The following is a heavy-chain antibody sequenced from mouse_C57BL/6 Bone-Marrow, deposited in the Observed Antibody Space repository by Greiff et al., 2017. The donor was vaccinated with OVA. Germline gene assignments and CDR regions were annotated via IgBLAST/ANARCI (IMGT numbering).Heavy chain of an antibody. V-gene: IGHV1-26*01. CDR2: INPNNGGT. Sequence: EVQLQQSGPELVKPGASVKISCKASGYTFTDYYMNWVKQSHGKSLEWIGDINPNNGGTSYNQKFKGKATLTVDKSSSTAYMELRSLTSEDSAVYYCARGIYGSSPYYAMDYWGQGTSVTVSS. J-gene: IGHJ4*01. D-gene: IGHD1-1*01. CDR1: GYTFTDYY. CDR3: ARGIYGSSPYYAMDY.